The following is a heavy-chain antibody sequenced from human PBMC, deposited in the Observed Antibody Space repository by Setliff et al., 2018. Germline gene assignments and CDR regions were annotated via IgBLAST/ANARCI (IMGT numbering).Heavy chain of an antibody. V-gene: IGHV1-18*01. CDR3: SRLVRFCTTSTCQGASASEH. CDR2: IFPKTGNT. D-gene: IGHD2-8*01. Sequence: ASVKVSCKTSGYTFTDYVITWVRQAPGQGLEWMGWIFPKTGNTNYAHKLQGRVSMTTDTSTGTAYMELRSLRSDDTAVYYCSRLVRFCTTSTCQGASASEHWGQGTLVTVSS. J-gene: IGHJ4*02. CDR1: GYTFTDYV.